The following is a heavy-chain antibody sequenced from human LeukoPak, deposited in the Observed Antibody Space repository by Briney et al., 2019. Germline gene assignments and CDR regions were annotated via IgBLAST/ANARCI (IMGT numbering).Heavy chain of an antibody. J-gene: IGHJ4*02. D-gene: IGHD5-18*01. CDR1: GFTFSSYS. V-gene: IGHV3-21*01. CDR3: ARGGGYSYGSFDY. Sequence: GGSLRLSCAASGFTFSSYSMNWVRQAPGKGLEWVSSISSSSSYIYYADSVKGRFTISRDNAKITLYLQMNSLRAEDTAVYYCARGGGYSYGSFDYWGQGTLVTVSS. CDR2: ISSSSSYI.